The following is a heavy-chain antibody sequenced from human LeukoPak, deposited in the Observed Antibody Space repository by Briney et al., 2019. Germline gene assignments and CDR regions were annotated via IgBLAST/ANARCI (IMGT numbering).Heavy chain of an antibody. V-gene: IGHV3-7*01. J-gene: IGHJ5*02. CDR2: IKQDGSEK. CDR1: GFTFSSYW. Sequence: GGSPRLSCAASGFTFSSYWMSWVRQAPGKGLEWVANIKQDGSEKYYVDSVKGRFTISRDNAKNSLYLQMNSLRAEDTAVYYCARYRGYGWFDPWGQGTLVTVSS. CDR3: ARYRGYGWFDP. D-gene: IGHD1-1*01.